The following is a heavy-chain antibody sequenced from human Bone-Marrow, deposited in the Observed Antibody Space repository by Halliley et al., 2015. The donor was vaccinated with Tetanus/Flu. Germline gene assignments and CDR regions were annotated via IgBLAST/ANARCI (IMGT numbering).Heavy chain of an antibody. Sequence: MSGGGGGPPYADSVRGRFTISRDKSKSRLYLEMNSLRADDTAVYYCAKDEYFVYLIPRYDSWGQGTLVTVSS. CDR3: AKDEYFVYLIPRYDS. CDR2: MSGGGGGP. J-gene: IGHJ4*02. D-gene: IGHD3-9*01. V-gene: IGHV3-23*01.